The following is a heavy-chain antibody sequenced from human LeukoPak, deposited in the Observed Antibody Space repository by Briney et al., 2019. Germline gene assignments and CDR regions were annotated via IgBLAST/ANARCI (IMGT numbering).Heavy chain of an antibody. CDR3: ARGAVSGYLGGYFDY. CDR2: INHSGST. J-gene: IGHJ4*02. D-gene: IGHD3-22*01. CDR1: GGSFSGYY. V-gene: IGHV4-34*01. Sequence: PSETLSLTCAVYGGSFSGYYWSWIRQPPGKGLEWIGEINHSGSTNYNPSLKSRVTISVDTSKNQFSLKLSSVTAADTAVYYCARGAVSGYLGGYFDYWGQGTLVTVSS.